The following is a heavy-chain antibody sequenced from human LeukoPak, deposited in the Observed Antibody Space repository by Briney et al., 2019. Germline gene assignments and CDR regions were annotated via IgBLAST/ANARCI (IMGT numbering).Heavy chain of an antibody. J-gene: IGHJ3*02. CDR3: ARGRIYSSGWHPLQIEAFDI. CDR1: GFTVSSNY. CDR2: IYSGGST. Sequence: GGSLRLSCAASGFTVSSNYMSWVRQAPGKGLEWVSVIYSGGSTYYADSVKGRFTISRDNSKNTLYLQMNSLRAEDTAVYYCARGRIYSSGWHPLQIEAFDIWGQGTMVTVSS. V-gene: IGHV3-53*01. D-gene: IGHD6-19*01.